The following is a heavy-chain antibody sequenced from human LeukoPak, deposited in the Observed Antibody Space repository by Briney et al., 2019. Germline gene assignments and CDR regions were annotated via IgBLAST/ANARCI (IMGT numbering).Heavy chain of an antibody. J-gene: IGHJ4*02. Sequence: PGGSLRLSCAASGFTFTSYAMSWVRQAPGKGLEWVSAISGSGGSTYYADSVKGRFTFSRDNSKNTLYLQMNSLRAEDTAVYYCAKDHRTGSLWYFDYWGQGTLVTVSS. CDR1: GFTFTSYA. CDR2: ISGSGGST. D-gene: IGHD1-26*01. CDR3: AKDHRTGSLWYFDY. V-gene: IGHV3-23*01.